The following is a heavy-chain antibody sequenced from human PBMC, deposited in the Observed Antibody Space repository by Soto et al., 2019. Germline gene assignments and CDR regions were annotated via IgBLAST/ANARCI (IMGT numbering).Heavy chain of an antibody. J-gene: IGHJ6*02. CDR3: ARDHCTTTIGYTSIYYYGMDV. CDR2: MNPNSGYA. Sequence: ASVKVSCKASGYIFTTFDISWVRQATGQGLEWMGWMNPNSGYAGYAQKFQGRVTMTANASMSTAYMELSSLRSEDTAVYYCARDHCTTTIGYTSIYYYGMDVWGQGTTVTVSS. CDR1: GYIFTTFD. V-gene: IGHV1-8*01. D-gene: IGHD2-2*02.